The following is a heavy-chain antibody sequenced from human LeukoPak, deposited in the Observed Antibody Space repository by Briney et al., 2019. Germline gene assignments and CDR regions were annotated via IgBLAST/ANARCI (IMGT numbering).Heavy chain of an antibody. J-gene: IGHJ4*02. D-gene: IGHD1-1*01. CDR3: ARDKIEGPTKLDY. CDR2: IKQDESEK. Sequence: AGGSLRLSCAASGFTFSSYWMSWVRQAPGKGLEWVANIKQDESEKYYVDSVKGRFTISRDNAKNSLYLQMNSLRAEDTAVYYCARDKIEGPTKLDYWGQGSLVTVSS. CDR1: GFTFSSYW. V-gene: IGHV3-7*01.